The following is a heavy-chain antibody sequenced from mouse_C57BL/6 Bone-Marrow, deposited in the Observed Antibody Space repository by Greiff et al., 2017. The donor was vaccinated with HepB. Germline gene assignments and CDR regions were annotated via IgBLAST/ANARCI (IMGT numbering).Heavy chain of an antibody. D-gene: IGHD1-1*01. CDR1: GFTFSSYA. Sequence: EVMLVESGGGLVKPGGSLKLSCAASGFTFSSYAMSWVRQTPEKRLEWVATISDGGSYTYYPDNVKGRFTISRDNAKNNLYLQMSHLKSEDTAMYYCARVGVYGSSYRWYFDVWGTGTTVTVSS. J-gene: IGHJ1*03. CDR2: ISDGGSYT. V-gene: IGHV5-4*03. CDR3: ARVGVYGSSYRWYFDV.